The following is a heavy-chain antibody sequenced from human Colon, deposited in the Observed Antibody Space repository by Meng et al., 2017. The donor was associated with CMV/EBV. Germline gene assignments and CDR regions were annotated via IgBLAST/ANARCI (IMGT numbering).Heavy chain of an antibody. Sequence: GGSLRLSCAASGFTFGSYALHWVRQAPGKGLEWVALISSDGSLKYYTDSAKGRFTVSRDNSKNTLYLQMTSLRDEDTAVYSCARVGDYPGGYYDYWGQGTLVTVSS. CDR1: GFTFGSYA. J-gene: IGHJ4*02. CDR3: ARVGDYPGGYYDY. V-gene: IGHV3-30-3*01. CDR2: ISSDGSLK. D-gene: IGHD1-26*01.